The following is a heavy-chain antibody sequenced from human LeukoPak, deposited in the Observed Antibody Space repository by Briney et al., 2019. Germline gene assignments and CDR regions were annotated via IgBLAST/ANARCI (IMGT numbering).Heavy chain of an antibody. D-gene: IGHD6-19*01. CDR3: AKGVPGSGWYSGFDAFDI. Sequence: GGSLRLSCAASGFTVSSNYMSWVRQAPGKGLEWVSVIYSGGSTYYADSVKGRFTISRDNSKNTLYLQMNSLRAEDTAVYYCAKGVPGSGWYSGFDAFDIWGQGTMVTVSS. CDR1: GFTVSSNY. J-gene: IGHJ3*02. CDR2: IYSGGST. V-gene: IGHV3-53*01.